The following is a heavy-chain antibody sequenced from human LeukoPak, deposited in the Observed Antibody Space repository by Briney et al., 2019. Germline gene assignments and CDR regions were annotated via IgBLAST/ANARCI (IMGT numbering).Heavy chain of an antibody. Sequence: ASVKVSCKASGYTFTSYALHWVRQAPGQRLEWMGWINAGNGNTKYSQKLQGRVTMTTDTSTSTAYMELRSLRSDDTAVYYCARDGGFDYWGQGTLVTVSS. CDR3: ARDGGFDY. CDR2: INAGNGNT. J-gene: IGHJ4*02. CDR1: GYTFTSYA. V-gene: IGHV1-3*01.